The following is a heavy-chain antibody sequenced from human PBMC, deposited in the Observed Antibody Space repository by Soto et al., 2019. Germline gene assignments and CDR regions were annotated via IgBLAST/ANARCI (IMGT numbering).Heavy chain of an antibody. CDR1: GGSISSGDYY. D-gene: IGHD2-15*01. Sequence: SETLSLTCTVSGGSISSGDYYWRWIRQPPGKGLEWIGYIYYSGSTYYNPSLKSRVTISVDTSKNQFSLKLSSVTAADTAMYYCARRRIASGSDGNYNPMDVWGQGTLVTVSS. CDR3: ARRRIASGSDGNYNPMDV. CDR2: IYYSGST. V-gene: IGHV4-30-4*01. J-gene: IGHJ4*02.